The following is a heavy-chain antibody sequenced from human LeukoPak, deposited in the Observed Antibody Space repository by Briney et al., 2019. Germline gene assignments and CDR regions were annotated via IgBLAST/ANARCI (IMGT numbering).Heavy chain of an antibody. CDR3: ARDKIEGPSNFDN. J-gene: IGHJ4*02. D-gene: IGHD2/OR15-2a*01. CDR2: IKQDGSEE. CDR1: GFTFSRYW. V-gene: IGHV3-7*03. Sequence: PGGSLRLSCAASGFTFSRYWMTWVRQAPGKGPEWVANIKQDGSEEYYVDSVKGRFTISRDNAKNSLYLQMNSLRAEDTAIYYCARDKIEGPSNFDNRGQGSLVIVSS.